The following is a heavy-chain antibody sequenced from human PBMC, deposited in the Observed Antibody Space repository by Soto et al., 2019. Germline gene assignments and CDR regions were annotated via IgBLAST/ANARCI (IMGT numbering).Heavy chain of an antibody. CDR3: AKGGRQWLVTSDFNY. D-gene: IGHD6-19*01. CDR2: ISYDGDNE. J-gene: IGHJ4*02. CDR1: GFTFSNYA. Sequence: PGGSLRLSCAASGFTFSNYAMHWVRQAPGKGLEWLAIISYDGDNEYYADSVRGRFTISRDNSKNTVSLEMTSLRAEDTAVYYCAKGGRQWLVTSDFNYWGQGA. V-gene: IGHV3-30*18.